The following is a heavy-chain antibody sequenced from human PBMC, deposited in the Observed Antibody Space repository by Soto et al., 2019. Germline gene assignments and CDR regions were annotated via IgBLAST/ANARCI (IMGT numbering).Heavy chain of an antibody. CDR2: IIPIFGTA. Sequence: QVQLVQSGAEVKKPGSSVKVSCKASGGTFSSYAISWVRQAPGQGLEWMGGIIPIFGTANYAQKFQGRVTITADESTSIAYMELSSLRAEDTAVYYCAREGGSGNYRYYAMDVWGQGTTVTVSS. CDR1: GGTFSSYA. J-gene: IGHJ6*02. CDR3: AREGGSGNYRYYAMDV. D-gene: IGHD3-10*01. V-gene: IGHV1-69*12.